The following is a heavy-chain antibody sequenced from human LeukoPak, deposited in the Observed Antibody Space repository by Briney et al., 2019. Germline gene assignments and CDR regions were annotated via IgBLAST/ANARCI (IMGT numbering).Heavy chain of an antibody. J-gene: IGHJ4*02. V-gene: IGHV4-61*02. CDR2: IYTSGST. Sequence: PSQTLFLTCTVSGGSISSGSYYWSWIRQPAGKGLEWIGRIYTSGSTNYNPSLKSRATISVDTSKNQFPLKLSSVTAADTAVYYCARVTTGGYYNCWGQGTLVTVSS. CDR3: ARVTTGGYYNC. CDR1: GGSISSGSYY. D-gene: IGHD3-22*01.